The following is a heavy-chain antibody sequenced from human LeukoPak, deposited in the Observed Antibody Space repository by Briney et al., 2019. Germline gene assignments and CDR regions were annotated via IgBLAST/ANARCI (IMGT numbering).Heavy chain of an antibody. V-gene: IGHV4-4*09. CDR3: AGSVPAPKEFAY. J-gene: IGHJ4*02. CDR2: IYTSGTA. D-gene: IGHD2-2*01. Sequence: SETLSLTCTVSNGSINTYYWSWIRQPPGKGLEWIGYIYTSGTANYNPSLKSRVTISANTSKNHFSLTLDSVTAADTAVYYCAGSVPAPKEFAYWGQGTLVTVSS. CDR1: NGSINTYY.